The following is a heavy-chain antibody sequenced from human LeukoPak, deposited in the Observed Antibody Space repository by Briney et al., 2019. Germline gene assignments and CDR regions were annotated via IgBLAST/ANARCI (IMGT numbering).Heavy chain of an antibody. Sequence: GGSLRLSCAASGFTFSDYYMSWIRQAPGKGLEWVSYISSSSSYTNYADSVKGRFTISRDNAKNSLYLQMNSLRAEDTAVYYCARDLSGYDYGGLDYWGQGTLVTVSS. CDR2: ISSSSSYT. CDR3: ARDLSGYDYGGLDY. J-gene: IGHJ4*02. CDR1: GFTFSDYY. D-gene: IGHD5-12*01. V-gene: IGHV3-11*06.